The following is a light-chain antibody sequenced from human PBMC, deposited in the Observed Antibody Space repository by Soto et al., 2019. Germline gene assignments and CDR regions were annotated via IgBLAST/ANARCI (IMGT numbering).Light chain of an antibody. CDR2: DVN. Sequence: QSALTQPRSVSGSPGQSVTISCTGTSSDVGGYNYVTWYQHHPGKAPKLMISDVNKRASGVPDRFSGSKSGNTASLTISGLQAEDEADYYCCSFGGIVFVFGTGTKLTVL. CDR1: SSDVGGYNY. J-gene: IGLJ1*01. CDR3: CSFGGIVFV. V-gene: IGLV2-11*01.